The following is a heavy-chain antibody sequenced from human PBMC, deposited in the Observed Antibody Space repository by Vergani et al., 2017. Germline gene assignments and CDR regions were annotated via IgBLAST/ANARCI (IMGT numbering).Heavy chain of an antibody. CDR2: INHSGST. CDR3: ARGLGKWERYDYYYYMDV. V-gene: IGHV4-34*01. Sequence: QVQLQQWGAGLLKPSETLSLTCAVYGGSFSGYYWSWIRQPPGKGLEWIGEINHSGSTNYNPSLKSRVIISVDTSKYQFSLKLNSVTAADTAVYYCARGLGKWERYDYYYYMDVWGKXP. J-gene: IGHJ6*03. CDR1: GGSFSGYY. D-gene: IGHD1-26*01.